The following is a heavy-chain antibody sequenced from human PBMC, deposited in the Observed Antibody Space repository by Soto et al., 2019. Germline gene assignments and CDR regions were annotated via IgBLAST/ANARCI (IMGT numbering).Heavy chain of an antibody. CDR3: AIVFSSVSGWMYYFDF. V-gene: IGHV4-4*02. J-gene: IGHJ4*02. CDR1: SDSIAGENW. CDR2: VFHTGGT. D-gene: IGHD3-3*01. Sequence: QVQLQESGPGLVKPSETLSLTCTVSSDSIAGENWWRWVRQPPGLGLEWIGEVFHTGGTNYNPSLMRRATMEVDKSNKQSSLKLMSATAADTAVDYCAIVFSSVSGWMYYFDFWGQGTLVSVSS.